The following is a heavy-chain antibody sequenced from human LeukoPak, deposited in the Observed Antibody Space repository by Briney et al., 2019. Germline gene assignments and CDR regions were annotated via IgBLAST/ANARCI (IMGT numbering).Heavy chain of an antibody. V-gene: IGHV3-23*01. CDR3: AKDSSSSNPYYGMDV. J-gene: IGHJ6*02. CDR2: ISGSGGST. CDR1: GFTFSSYA. Sequence: GGSLRLSCAASGFTFSSYAMSWVRQAPGKGLEWVSAISGSGGSTYYADSVKGRFIISRDNAKNSLYLQMNSLRAGDTALYYCAKDSSSSNPYYGMDVWGQGTTVTVSS. D-gene: IGHD6-6*01.